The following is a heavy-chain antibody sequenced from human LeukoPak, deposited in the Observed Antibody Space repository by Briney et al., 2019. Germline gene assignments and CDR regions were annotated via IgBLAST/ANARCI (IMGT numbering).Heavy chain of an antibody. CDR2: ISSTGTTI. Sequence: PGGSLRLSCAASGFTFSDYYMSWIRQAPGKGLEWVSYISSTGTTIYYADSVKGRFTISRDNAKNSLYLQMNSLRAEDTAVYYCAREVGHDSSGYSNYYYYYMDVWGKGTTVTVSS. V-gene: IGHV3-11*04. J-gene: IGHJ6*03. CDR3: AREVGHDSSGYSNYYYYYMDV. CDR1: GFTFSDYY. D-gene: IGHD3-22*01.